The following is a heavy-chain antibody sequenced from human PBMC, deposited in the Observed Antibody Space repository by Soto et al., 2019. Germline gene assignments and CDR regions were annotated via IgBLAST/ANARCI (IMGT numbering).Heavy chain of an antibody. V-gene: IGHV3-7*05. CDR2: IKQDGSEK. CDR1: GFTFSSYW. D-gene: IGHD3-9*01. CDR3: ARDVVRYFDWLPPRRAFDI. Sequence: PGGSLRLSCAASGFTFSSYWMSWVRQAPGKGLEWVANIKQDGSEKYYVDSVKGRFTISRDNAKNSLYLQMNSLRAEDTAVYYCARDVVRYFDWLPPRRAFDIWGQGTMVTVSS. J-gene: IGHJ3*02.